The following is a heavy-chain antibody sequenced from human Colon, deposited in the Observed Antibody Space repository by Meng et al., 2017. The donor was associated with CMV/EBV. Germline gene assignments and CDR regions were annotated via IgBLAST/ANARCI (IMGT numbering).Heavy chain of an antibody. CDR3: ARSHTPSDNDYRPFDY. V-gene: IGHV4-61*08. D-gene: IGHD5-12*01. CDR1: GSVNSDDAF. J-gene: IGHJ4*02. Sequence: GSVNSDDAFWSWLRQPPGKGLEWIGYIHYSGNTNYNPSLKSRVTMSIETSKNQFSLTLFSVTAADTAVYYCARSHTPSDNDYRPFDYWGQGTLVTVSS. CDR2: IHYSGNT.